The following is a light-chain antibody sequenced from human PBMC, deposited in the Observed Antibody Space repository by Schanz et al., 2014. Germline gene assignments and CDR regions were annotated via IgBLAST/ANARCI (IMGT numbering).Light chain of an antibody. CDR2: AAS. CDR3: QQYKNWRTWT. Sequence: IPLTQSPSSLSASVGDRVTITCRASQAISSSLAWYQQRPGKAPKLLIYAASTLQSGVPSRFSGSGSGTDFTLAISSLQPEDFAVYYCQQYKNWRTWTFGRGTKVEIK. J-gene: IGKJ1*01. V-gene: IGKV1-9*01. CDR1: QAISSS.